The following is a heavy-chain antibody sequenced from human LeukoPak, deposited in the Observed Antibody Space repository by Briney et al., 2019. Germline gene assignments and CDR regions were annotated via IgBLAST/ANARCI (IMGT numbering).Heavy chain of an antibody. CDR1: GYIFTGYY. D-gene: IGHD4-11*01. Sequence: ASVKVSCKASGYIFTGYYIHWVRQAPRQGLESMGWVNPNSGDTSYAQNFQGRVTMTRDTSINTAYMELSRLRSDDTAVYYCATGTITTYNYWGQGTLVTVSS. J-gene: IGHJ4*02. CDR2: VNPNSGDT. V-gene: IGHV1-2*02. CDR3: ATGTITTYNY.